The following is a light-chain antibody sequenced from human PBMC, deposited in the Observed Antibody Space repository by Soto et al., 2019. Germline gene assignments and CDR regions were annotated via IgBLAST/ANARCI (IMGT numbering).Light chain of an antibody. CDR2: GAS. CDR3: QQRRYWPLT. CDR1: QSVSVY. J-gene: IGKJ4*01. Sequence: ETVLTQSPATLSLSPGERATLSCRASQSVSVYLAWYQHKPGQAPRLLIYGASNRAAGIPARFSGSGSGTDFTLTISSLEPEDFALYYCQQRRYWPLTFGGGTKV. V-gene: IGKV3-11*01.